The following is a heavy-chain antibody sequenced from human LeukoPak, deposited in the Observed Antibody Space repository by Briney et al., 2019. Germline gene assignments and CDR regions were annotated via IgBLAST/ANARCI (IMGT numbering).Heavy chain of an antibody. CDR1: GGSISSSSYY. D-gene: IGHD2-15*01. J-gene: IGHJ6*03. CDR2: INHSGST. V-gene: IGHV4-39*07. CDR3: ARGLVYMDV. Sequence: PSETLSLTCTVSGGSISSSSYYWSWIRQPPGKGLEWIGEINHSGSTNYNPSLKSRVTISVDTSKNQFSLKLSSVTAADTAVYYCARGLVYMDVWGKGTTVTVSS.